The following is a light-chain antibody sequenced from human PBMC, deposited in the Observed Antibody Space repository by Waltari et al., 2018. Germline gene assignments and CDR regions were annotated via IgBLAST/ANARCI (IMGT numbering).Light chain of an antibody. CDR3: QQYNNWIT. Sequence: ETVMTQSPATLSLSPGERATLSCRASQSVSRSLAWYQHKPGQAPRLLIYGAFTRATGVPASFSGTGAVTEFTLTISSLQSEDFAVYYCQQYNNWITFGQGTRLEIK. CDR1: QSVSRS. J-gene: IGKJ5*01. V-gene: IGKV3-15*01. CDR2: GAF.